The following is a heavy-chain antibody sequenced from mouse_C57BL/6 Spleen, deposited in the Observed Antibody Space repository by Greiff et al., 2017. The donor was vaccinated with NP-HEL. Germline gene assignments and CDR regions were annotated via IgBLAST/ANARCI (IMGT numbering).Heavy chain of an antibody. V-gene: IGHV1-69*01. CDR3: ARSYYGSTNQFAD. J-gene: IGHJ3*01. D-gene: IGHD1-1*01. CDR1: GGAFGSGL. Sequence: QVQLQQPGAELVMPGDEVKRGGKEAGGAFGSGLLVGGRQRPGQGLEWIGEIDPSDSYTNYNQKFKGKSTLTVDKPSSTAYMQLSSLTSEDSAVYYCARSYYGSTNQFADWGQGTLVTVSA. CDR2: IDPSDSYT.